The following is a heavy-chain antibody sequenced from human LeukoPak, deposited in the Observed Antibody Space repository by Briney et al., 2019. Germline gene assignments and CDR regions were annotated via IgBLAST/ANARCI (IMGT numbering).Heavy chain of an antibody. Sequence: SETLSLTCTDSCGFISMYYWSWIREPPGKGLECLGEIDHSESTNYNPSLKSRVTISVDTSKNQCSLKLSSVTAADTAVYYCARSKYTYSSGWWGNYFDYWGQGTLVTVSS. CDR2: IDHSEST. J-gene: IGHJ4*02. V-gene: IGHV4-34*01. CDR3: ARSKYTYSSGWWGNYFDY. CDR1: CGFISMYY. D-gene: IGHD6-19*01.